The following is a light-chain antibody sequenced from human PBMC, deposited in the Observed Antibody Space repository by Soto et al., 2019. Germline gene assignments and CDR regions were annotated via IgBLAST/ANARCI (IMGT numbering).Light chain of an antibody. Sequence: DIVMTQSPLSLPVTPGEPASISCRSSQSILHSNGYNYLDWYLQKPGQSPQLLIYLGSNRASGVTAKFSVSGSGTDFTLKISRVEAEDVGVSYCMQALQTPLSFDGETKVEIK. V-gene: IGKV2-28*01. CDR1: QSILHSNGYNY. J-gene: IGKJ4*01. CDR3: MQALQTPLS. CDR2: LGS.